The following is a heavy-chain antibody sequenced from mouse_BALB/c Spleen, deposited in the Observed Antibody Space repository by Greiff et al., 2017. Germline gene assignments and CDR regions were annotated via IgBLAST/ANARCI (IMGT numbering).Heavy chain of an antibody. CDR3: ARGSVPLFAY. CDR2: INSNGGST. CDR1: GFTFSSYG. J-gene: IGHJ3*01. Sequence: EVHLVESGGGLVQPGGSLKLSCAASGFTFSSYGMSWVRQTPDKRLELVATINSNGGSTYYPDSVKGRFTISRDNAKNTLYLQMSSLKSEDTAMYYCARGSVPLFAYWGQGTLVTVSA. V-gene: IGHV5-6-3*01.